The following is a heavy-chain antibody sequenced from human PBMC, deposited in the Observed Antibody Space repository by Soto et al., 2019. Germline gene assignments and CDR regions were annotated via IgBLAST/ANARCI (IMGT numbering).Heavy chain of an antibody. Sequence: GGSLRLSCAASGFTFSSYWMSWVRQAPGKGLEWVANIKQDGSEKYYVDSVKGQFTISRDNAKNSLYLQMNSLRAEDTAVYYCARALEGYCSGGSCYSRDYYYYGMDVWGQGTTVTVSS. V-gene: IGHV3-7*05. CDR2: IKQDGSEK. D-gene: IGHD2-15*01. J-gene: IGHJ6*02. CDR1: GFTFSSYW. CDR3: ARALEGYCSGGSCYSRDYYYYGMDV.